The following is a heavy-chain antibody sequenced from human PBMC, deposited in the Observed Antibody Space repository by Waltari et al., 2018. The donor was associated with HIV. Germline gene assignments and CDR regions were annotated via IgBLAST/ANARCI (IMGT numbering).Heavy chain of an antibody. V-gene: IGHV3-30*18. CDR3: AKTRINMVRGVINPSYYYGMDV. Sequence: QVPLVESGGGVVQPGRSLRLPCAASGFTFSSYGMHWVRHAPGKGLEWVAVISYEVKNKDHADSEKGRFTNDRDNTENMLYLQMNSLRAEDTAVYYCAKTRINMVRGVINPSYYYGMDVWGQGTTVTVSS. CDR2: ISYEVKNK. J-gene: IGHJ6*02. D-gene: IGHD3-10*01. CDR1: GFTFSSYG.